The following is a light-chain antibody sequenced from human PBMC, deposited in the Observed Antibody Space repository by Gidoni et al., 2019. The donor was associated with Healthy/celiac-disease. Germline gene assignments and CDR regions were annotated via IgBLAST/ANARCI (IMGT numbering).Light chain of an antibody. V-gene: IGLV3-19*01. J-gene: IGLJ1*01. CDR3: NSRDSSGNHYV. CDR2: GKN. Sequence: SSELTQDPAVSVALGQTVRITCQGDSLRSYYESWYQQKPGQAHVLVIYGKNTRPSGIPDRFSGSSSGNTASLTITGAQAEDEADYYCNSRDSSGNHYVFGTGTKVTVL. CDR1: SLRSYY.